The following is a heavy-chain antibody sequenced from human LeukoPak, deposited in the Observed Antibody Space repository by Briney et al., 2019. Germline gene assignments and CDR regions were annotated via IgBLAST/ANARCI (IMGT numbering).Heavy chain of an antibody. CDR3: ARYSGSYPHDAFDI. J-gene: IGHJ3*02. Sequence: PSETLSLTCTISGGSVSDYYWSWIRQSPGKGLEWIGYIYHTGSTSYSPSLKSRVTISADTSQNQFSLKLSSVTAADTAVYYCARYSGSYPHDAFDIWGQGTMVTVSS. V-gene: IGHV4-59*02. CDR2: IYHTGST. CDR1: GGSVSDYY. D-gene: IGHD1-26*01.